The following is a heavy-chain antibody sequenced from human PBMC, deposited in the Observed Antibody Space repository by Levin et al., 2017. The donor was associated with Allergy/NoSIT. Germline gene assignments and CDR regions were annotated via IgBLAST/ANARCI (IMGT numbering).Heavy chain of an antibody. J-gene: IGHJ5*02. D-gene: IGHD6-19*01. V-gene: IGHV3-49*03. Sequence: GGSLRLSCSASGFNFAAYATSWFRQTPGKGLEWVGFIRSEAHGGTSELAASVKGRFTLSRDESKSIAYLQMNSLKIEDTAVYYCARPIAVAYMHFDPWGQGTLVTVSS. CDR1: GFNFAAYA. CDR3: ARPIAVAYMHFDP. CDR2: IRSEAHGGTS.